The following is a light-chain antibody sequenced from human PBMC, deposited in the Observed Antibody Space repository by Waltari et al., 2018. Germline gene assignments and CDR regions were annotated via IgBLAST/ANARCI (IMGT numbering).Light chain of an antibody. CDR3: QKYGTLPAT. J-gene: IGKJ1*01. CDR2: DAS. Sequence: EIVLTHSPGTLSLSPGERATLSCRASQSVSKYLAWYQQKPGQAPRLLIYDASTRATGIPDRFSATGWGTDFSLSISRLEPEDFAVYYCQKYGTLPATFGQGTKVQMK. CDR1: QSVSKY. V-gene: IGKV3-20*01.